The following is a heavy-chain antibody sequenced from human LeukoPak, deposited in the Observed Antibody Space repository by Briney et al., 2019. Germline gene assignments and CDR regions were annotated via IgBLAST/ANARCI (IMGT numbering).Heavy chain of an antibody. V-gene: IGHV1-18*01. J-gene: IGHJ3*02. CDR3: ARVLTTHDAFDI. CDR1: GYTFTSYG. D-gene: IGHD3-16*01. Sequence: ASVNVSCKASGYTFTSYGISWVRQAPGQGLEWMGWISAYNGNTNYAQKLQGRVTMTTDTSTSTAYMELRSLRSDDTAVYYCARVLTTHDAFDIWGQGTMVTVSS. CDR2: ISAYNGNT.